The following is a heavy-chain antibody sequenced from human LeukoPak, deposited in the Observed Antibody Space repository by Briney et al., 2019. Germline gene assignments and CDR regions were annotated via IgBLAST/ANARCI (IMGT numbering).Heavy chain of an antibody. CDR1: GGSINNYY. CDR3: ARAPAKRLRDTAMVRSYYFDY. Sequence: SETLSLTCTVSGGSINNYYWNWIRQSPGKGLEWIGYIYYSGTTNYNPSLKSPVTISVDTSKNQFSLKLSSVTAADTAVYYCARAPAKRLRDTAMVRSYYFDYWGQGTLVTVSS. D-gene: IGHD5-18*01. J-gene: IGHJ4*02. CDR2: IYYSGTT. V-gene: IGHV4-59*12.